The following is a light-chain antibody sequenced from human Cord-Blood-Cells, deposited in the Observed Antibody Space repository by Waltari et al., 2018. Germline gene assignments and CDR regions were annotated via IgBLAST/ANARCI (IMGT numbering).Light chain of an antibody. CDR3: QQRSNWPPIT. CDR2: DAS. V-gene: IGKV3-11*01. Sequence: EIVLTQSPATLSLSPGERATLSCRDSQSVSSYLAWYQQKPGQAPTLLIYDASNRATGIPARLSGSGSGTDFTLTVSSLEPEDFAVYYCQQRSNWPPITFGQGTRLEIK. J-gene: IGKJ5*01. CDR1: QSVSSY.